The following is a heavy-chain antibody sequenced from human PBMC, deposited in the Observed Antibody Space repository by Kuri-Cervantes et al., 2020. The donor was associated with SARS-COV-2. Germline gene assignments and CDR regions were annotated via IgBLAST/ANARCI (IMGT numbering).Heavy chain of an antibody. Sequence: SGPTLAKPTQTLTLTCTFSGFSLSTRGVGVGWIRQPPGKALEWLALIYWNDDKRYSPSLKSRLTITKDTSKNQVVLTMTNMDPVDTATYYCARTYCTNGVCPYYYDGMDVWGQGTTVTVSS. V-gene: IGHV2-5*01. CDR3: ARTYCTNGVCPYYYDGMDV. CDR1: GFSLSTRGVG. CDR2: IYWNDDK. J-gene: IGHJ6*02. D-gene: IGHD2-8*01.